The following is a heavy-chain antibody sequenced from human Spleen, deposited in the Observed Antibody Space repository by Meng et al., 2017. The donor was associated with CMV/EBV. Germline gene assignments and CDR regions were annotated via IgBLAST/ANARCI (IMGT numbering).Heavy chain of an antibody. D-gene: IGHD4-11*01. CDR2: IYYKGDT. J-gene: IGHJ6*02. V-gene: IGHV4-59*01. CDR1: GGSISGYY. Sequence: SETLSLTCTVSGGSISGYYWTWVRQPPGKGLEWIGYIYYKGDTKYNPSLKSPVTMSVDTSKNQFSLKLTSVTATDTAVYYCARDSMTTYYYGMDVWGQGTTVTVSS. CDR3: ARDSMTTYYYGMDV.